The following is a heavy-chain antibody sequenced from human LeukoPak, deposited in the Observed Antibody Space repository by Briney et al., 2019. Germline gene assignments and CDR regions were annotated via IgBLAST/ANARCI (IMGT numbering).Heavy chain of an antibody. V-gene: IGHV3-23*01. CDR1: GFTFSSYG. Sequence: GGSLRLSCAASGFTFSSYGMHWVRQAPGKGLEWVSAISGSGGSTYYADSVKGRFTISRDNSKNTLYLQMNSLRAEDTAVYYCAALVVPALVAAFDIWGQGTMVTVSS. CDR3: AALVVPALVAAFDI. D-gene: IGHD2-2*01. CDR2: ISGSGGST. J-gene: IGHJ3*02.